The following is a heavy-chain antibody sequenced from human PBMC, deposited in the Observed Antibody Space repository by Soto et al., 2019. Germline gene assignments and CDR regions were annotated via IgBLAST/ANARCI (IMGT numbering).Heavy chain of an antibody. V-gene: IGHV4-34*01. CDR2: INHSGST. Sequence: SETLSLTCTVYGGSFSGYYWSWIRQPPGKGLEWIGEINHSGSTNYNPSLKSRVTISVDTSKNQFSLKLSSVTAADTAVYYCAIGWPYYYGSGSPRYYFDYWGQGTLVTVSS. CDR1: GGSFSGYY. CDR3: AIGWPYYYGSGSPRYYFDY. D-gene: IGHD3-10*01. J-gene: IGHJ4*02.